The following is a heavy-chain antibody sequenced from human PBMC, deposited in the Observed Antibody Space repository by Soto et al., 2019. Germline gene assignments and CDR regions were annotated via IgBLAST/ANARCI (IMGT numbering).Heavy chain of an antibody. CDR3: ASSGGRNDYHTLYGMDV. CDR2: IIPIFGTA. J-gene: IGHJ6*02. V-gene: IGHV1-69*12. D-gene: IGHD1-1*01. Sequence: QVQLVQSGAEVKKPGSSVKVSCKASGGTFSSYAISWVRQAPGQGLEWMGGIIPIFGTANYAQKFQGRVTITADESTSTAYMELSSLRSEDTAVYYCASSGGRNDYHTLYGMDVWGQGTTVTVSS. CDR1: GGTFSSYA.